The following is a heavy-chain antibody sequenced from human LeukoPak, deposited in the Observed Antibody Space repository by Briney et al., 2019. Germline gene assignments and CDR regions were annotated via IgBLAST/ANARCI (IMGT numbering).Heavy chain of an antibody. CDR3: AKDPHCSSTSCYPHPVDFDY. D-gene: IGHD2-2*01. V-gene: IGHV3-9*01. Sequence: GGSLRLSCAASGFTFSTNAMNWVGQAPGKGLEWVSGISWNSGSIGYADSVKGRFTISRDNAKNSLYLQMNSLRAEDTALYYCAKDPHCSSTSCYPHPVDFDYWGQGTLVTVSS. J-gene: IGHJ4*02. CDR2: ISWNSGSI. CDR1: GFTFSTNA.